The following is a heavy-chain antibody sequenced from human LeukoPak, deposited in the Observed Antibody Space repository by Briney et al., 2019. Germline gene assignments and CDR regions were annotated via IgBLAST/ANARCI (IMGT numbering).Heavy chain of an antibody. Sequence: GGSLRLPCAASGFTFSSYAMTWVRQTPGKGLEWVSTISDSGDRTYYADSVKGRFTISRDSSKNTLYLQMNSLRAEDTAVYYCAKGSSRYYYDYWGQGTLVTVSS. D-gene: IGHD3-22*01. J-gene: IGHJ4*02. CDR2: ISDSGDRT. V-gene: IGHV3-23*01. CDR3: AKGSSRYYYDY. CDR1: GFTFSSYA.